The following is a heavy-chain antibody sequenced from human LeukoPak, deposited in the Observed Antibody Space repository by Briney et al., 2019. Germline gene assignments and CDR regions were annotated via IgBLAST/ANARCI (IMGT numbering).Heavy chain of an antibody. D-gene: IGHD5-18*01. CDR2: IYTSGST. CDR3: ARAYNYGHNYCFDY. V-gene: IGHV4-4*07. CDR1: GGSISSYY. J-gene: IGHJ4*02. Sequence: SETLSLTCTVSGGSISSYYWSWIRQPAGKGLEWIGRIYTSGSTNYNPSLKSRVTMSVDTSKNQFSLKLSSVTAADTAVYYCARAYNYGHNYCFDYWGQGTLVTVSS.